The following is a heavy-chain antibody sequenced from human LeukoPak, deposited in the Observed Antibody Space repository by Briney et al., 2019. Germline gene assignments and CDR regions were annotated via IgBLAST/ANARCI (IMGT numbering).Heavy chain of an antibody. J-gene: IGHJ6*02. D-gene: IGHD5-18*01. V-gene: IGHV1-69*04. CDR2: IIPIFGIA. CDR1: GGTFSSYA. Sequence: SVTVSCKASGGTFSSYAISWVRQAPGQGLEWMGRIIPIFGIANYAHKFQGRVTITADKSTSKAYMELSSLRSEDTAVYYCAIDRWKAAMVYYYYGMDVWGQGTTVTVSS. CDR3: AIDRWKAAMVYYYYGMDV.